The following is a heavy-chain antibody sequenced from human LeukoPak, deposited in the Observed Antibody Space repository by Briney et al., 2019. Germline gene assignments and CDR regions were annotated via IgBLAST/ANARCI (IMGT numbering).Heavy chain of an antibody. CDR1: GGSFSGYY. D-gene: IGHD3-22*01. CDR3: ARVLGSSGVYYYGMDV. V-gene: IGHV4-34*01. CDR2: INHSGST. J-gene: IGHJ6*02. Sequence: PSETLSLTCTVYGGSFSGYYWSWIRQPPGKGLEWIGEINHSGSTNYNPSLKSRVTISVDTSKNQFSLKLSSVTAADTAVYYCARVLGSSGVYYYGMDVWGQGTTVTVSS.